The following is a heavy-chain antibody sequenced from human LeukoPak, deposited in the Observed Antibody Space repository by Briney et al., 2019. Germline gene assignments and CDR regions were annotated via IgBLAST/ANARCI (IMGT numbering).Heavy chain of an antibody. CDR3: ARRPQRDGYFDY. D-gene: IGHD5-24*01. CDR2: IYYSGST. J-gene: IGHJ4*02. Sequence: SETLSLTCTVSGGSISSSNYHWGWIRQPPGKGLEWNGNIYYSGSTFYNPSLESRVTISVDTSKNQFSLKLNSVTAADTAVYFCARRPQRDGYFDYWGQGTLVTVSS. CDR1: GGSISSSNYH. V-gene: IGHV4-39*01.